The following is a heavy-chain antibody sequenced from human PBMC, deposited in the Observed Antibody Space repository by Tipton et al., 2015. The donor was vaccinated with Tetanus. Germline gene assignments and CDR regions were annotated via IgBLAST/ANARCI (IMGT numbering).Heavy chain of an antibody. CDR3: AKKDRFLFSPFGP. CDR1: GGSFSTYV. V-gene: IGHV1-69*06. Sequence: QLVQSGPEVKKPGSSVKVSCKVSGGSFSTYVISWVREAPGQGLEWLGGIIPIFGTPEYAQKFQGRLTFTADKSTNTAYMELSSLRFDDTAIYYCAKKDRFLFSPFGPWGQGTLVTVSS. D-gene: IGHD3-3*01. CDR2: IIPIFGTP. J-gene: IGHJ5*02.